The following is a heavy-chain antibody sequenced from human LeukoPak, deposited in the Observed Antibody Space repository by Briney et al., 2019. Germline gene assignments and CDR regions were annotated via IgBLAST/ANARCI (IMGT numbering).Heavy chain of an antibody. CDR1: EYTFTAYY. D-gene: IGHD5-12*01. J-gene: IGHJ3*02. V-gene: IGHV1-2*02. Sequence: GASVKVSCKASEYTFTAYYMHWVRQAPGQGLEWMGWINPKSADTNYAQKFQGRVTMTRDTPISTAYMELSRLRSDDMAVFYCARGRPLIGAIHDAFDIWGLGTMVTVSS. CDR2: INPKSADT. CDR3: ARGRPLIGAIHDAFDI.